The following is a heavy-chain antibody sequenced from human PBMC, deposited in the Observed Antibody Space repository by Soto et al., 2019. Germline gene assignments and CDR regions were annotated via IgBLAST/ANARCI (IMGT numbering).Heavy chain of an antibody. CDR1: GGTFSRDA. CDR3: ARGVVVVAASQLGWFDP. D-gene: IGHD2-15*01. V-gene: IGHV1-69*01. Sequence: QVQLVQSGAEVKYPGSSVKVSCKASGGTFSRDAITWVRQAPGQGLEWMGGIIPMFGTAKYVQKFQGRLTITADQSTTTAYMELRSLRSDDTAVYYCARGVVVVAASQLGWFDPWGQGTRVTVSS. CDR2: IIPMFGTA. J-gene: IGHJ5*02.